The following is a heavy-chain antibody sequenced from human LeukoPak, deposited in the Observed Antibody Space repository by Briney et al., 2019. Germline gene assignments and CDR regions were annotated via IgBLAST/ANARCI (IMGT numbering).Heavy chain of an antibody. D-gene: IGHD3-22*01. CDR2: ISWNSGSI. Sequence: GGSLRLSCAASGFTFTDYTMHWVRQAPGKGLEWVSGISWNSGSIGYADSVKGRFTISRDNAKTSLYLQMNSLRAEDTAVYYCARDRVVSSFYYDSSGLLDYWGQGTLVTVSS. CDR3: ARDRVVSSFYYDSSGLLDY. CDR1: GFTFTDYT. V-gene: IGHV3-9*01. J-gene: IGHJ4*02.